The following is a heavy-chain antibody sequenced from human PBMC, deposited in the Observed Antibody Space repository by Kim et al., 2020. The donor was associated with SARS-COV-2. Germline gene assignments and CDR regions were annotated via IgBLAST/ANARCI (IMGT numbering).Heavy chain of an antibody. V-gene: IGHV1-69*04. D-gene: IGHD3-10*01. CDR2: IIPILGIA. CDR3: ARPDPDYYGSGSYDPALEYYYYCMGV. CDR1: VGTFSSYA. Sequence: SVKVSCKASVGTFSSYAISWVRQAPGQGLEWMGRIIPILGIANYAQKFHGRVTITADKSTSTAYMELSSLRSEDTAVYYCARPDPDYYGSGSYDPALEYYYYCMGVWGQGTTVTDS. J-gene: IGHJ6*02.